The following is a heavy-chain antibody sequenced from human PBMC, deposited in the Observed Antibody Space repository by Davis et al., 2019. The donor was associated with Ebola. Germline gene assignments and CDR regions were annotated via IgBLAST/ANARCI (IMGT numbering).Heavy chain of an antibody. Sequence: GESLKISCAAPGFTFSSYAMSWVRQAPGKGLEWVSAISGSGGSTYYADSVKGRFTISRDNSKNTLYLQMNSLRAEDTAVYYCAHTSYHVLRFGGVDYWGQGTLVTVSS. D-gene: IGHD3-3*01. J-gene: IGHJ4*02. CDR1: GFTFSSYA. V-gene: IGHV3-23*01. CDR3: AHTSYHVLRFGGVDY. CDR2: ISGSGGST.